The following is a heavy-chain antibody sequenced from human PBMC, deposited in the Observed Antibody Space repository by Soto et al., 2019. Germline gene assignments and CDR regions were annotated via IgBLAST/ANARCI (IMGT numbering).Heavy chain of an antibody. CDR1: GFTFSSYA. Sequence: GGSLRLSCAASGFTFSSYAMSWVRQAPGKGLEWVSAISGSGGSTYYADSVKGRFTISRDNSKNTLYLQMNSLRAEDTAVYYGAKYSRVVVPAANWFDPWGQGTLVTVSS. CDR2: ISGSGGST. J-gene: IGHJ5*02. D-gene: IGHD2-2*01. V-gene: IGHV3-23*01. CDR3: AKYSRVVVPAANWFDP.